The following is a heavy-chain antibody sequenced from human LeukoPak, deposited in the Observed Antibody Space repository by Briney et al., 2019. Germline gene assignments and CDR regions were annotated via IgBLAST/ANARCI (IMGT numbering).Heavy chain of an antibody. D-gene: IGHD2-2*01. CDR1: GGSFSGYY. J-gene: IGHJ3*02. CDR3: AVANPYCSSTSCYGGQAAFDI. CDR2: INHSGST. Sequence: KPSETLSLTCAVYGGSFSGYYWSWIRQPPGKGLEWIGEINHSGSTNYNPSLKSRVTISVDTSKNQFSLKLSSVTAADTAVYYCAVANPYCSSTSCYGGQAAFDIWGQGTMVTVSS. V-gene: IGHV4-34*01.